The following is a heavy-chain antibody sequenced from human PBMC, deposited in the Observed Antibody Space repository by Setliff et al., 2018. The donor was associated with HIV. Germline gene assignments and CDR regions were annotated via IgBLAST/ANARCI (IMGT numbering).Heavy chain of an antibody. D-gene: IGHD3-3*01. Sequence: SSETLSLTCTVSDDPINSFYWSWIRQPPGKGLEWIGYIYTSGSTNYNPSLEGRVTISVDTSKNQFSLKLSSVTAADTAVYYCARVPFTTGFDSWGQGTLVTVSS. J-gene: IGHJ4*02. CDR3: ARVPFTTGFDS. CDR1: DDPINSFY. V-gene: IGHV4-4*09. CDR2: IYTSGST.